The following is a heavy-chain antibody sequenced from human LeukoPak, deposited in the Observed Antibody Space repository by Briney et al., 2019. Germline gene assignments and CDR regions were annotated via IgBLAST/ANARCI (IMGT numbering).Heavy chain of an antibody. Sequence: ASVKVSCKASGYTFTSYGITWVRQAPGQGLEWMGWISPYNGNTRYVQKLQGRVTMTTDTSTSTAYMELRSLRFDDTAVYCCARAGSGSGWYFDYWGQGTLVTVSS. CDR2: ISPYNGNT. CDR1: GYTFTSYG. J-gene: IGHJ4*02. CDR3: ARAGSGSGWYFDY. D-gene: IGHD6-19*01. V-gene: IGHV1-18*01.